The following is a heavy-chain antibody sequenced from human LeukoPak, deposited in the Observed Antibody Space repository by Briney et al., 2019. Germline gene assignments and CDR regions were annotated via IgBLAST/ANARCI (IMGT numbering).Heavy chain of an antibody. D-gene: IGHD3-10*01. J-gene: IGHJ3*02. Sequence: SETLSLTCAVYGGSFSGYYWSWIRQPPGKGLEWIGEINHSGSTNYNPSLKSRVTISVDTSKNQFSLKLSSVTAADTAVYYCARDMVRGLRAFDIWGQGTMVTVSS. CDR3: ARDMVRGLRAFDI. V-gene: IGHV4-34*01. CDR1: GGSFSGYY. CDR2: INHSGST.